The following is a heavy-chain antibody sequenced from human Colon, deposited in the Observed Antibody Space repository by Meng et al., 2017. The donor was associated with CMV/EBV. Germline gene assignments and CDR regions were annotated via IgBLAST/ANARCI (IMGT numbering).Heavy chain of an antibody. CDR3: AKVLTSYLPAPISQN. CDR2: ISASGGNT. D-gene: IGHD2-2*02. V-gene: IGHV3-23*01. CDR1: GFTFSNYA. J-gene: IGHJ4*02. Sequence: GESLKISCAASGFTFSNYAMSWVRQAPGKGLEWVSGISASGGNTYYTDSVKGRFTISRDNSKSTLYLQMNSLRAEDTAIYYCAKVLTSYLPAPISQNWGQGTLVTVS.